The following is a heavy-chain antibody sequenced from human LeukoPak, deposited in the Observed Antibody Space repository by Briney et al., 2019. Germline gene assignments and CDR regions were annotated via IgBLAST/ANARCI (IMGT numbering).Heavy chain of an antibody. CDR3: TRDPLTQNDY. D-gene: IGHD1-14*01. CDR2: IKQDGNEK. V-gene: IGHV3-7*01. J-gene: IGHJ4*02. Sequence: GGSLRLSYAASGFTFDSYWMSWVRQAPGKGLEWVANIKQDGNEKYYVDSVKGRFTIYRDNAENSLYLQMNSLRAEDTAAYYCTRDPLTQNDYWGQGTLVTVSS. CDR1: GFTFDSYW.